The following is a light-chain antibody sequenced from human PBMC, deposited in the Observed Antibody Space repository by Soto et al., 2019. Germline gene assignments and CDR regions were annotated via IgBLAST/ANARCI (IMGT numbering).Light chain of an antibody. CDR3: ASWDDGINAWV. V-gene: IGLV1-44*01. CDR1: SSNIGSYT. CDR2: NNH. J-gene: IGLJ3*02. Sequence: QSVLTQPPSASGTPGQWVTISCSGSSSNIGSYTVHWYQQLPGTAPRLLIYNNHKRPSGVLARLSASKSGTSASLALTAVQPEDEDAYYCASWDDGINAWVFGGGTKLTVL.